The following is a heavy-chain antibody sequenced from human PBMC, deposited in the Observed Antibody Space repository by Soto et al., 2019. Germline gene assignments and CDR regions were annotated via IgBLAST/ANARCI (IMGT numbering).Heavy chain of an antibody. CDR1: GYTFNVCD. Sequence: ASVKVSCKACGYTFNVCDMHGVRQAPGQGLEGMGWINPNSCDTNYPHQFQDRVTLTRDTSISTAYMEPSSRRSDDTAAVYCTRDDSSFSLFGERIPNNWYFDHWGRGTLVTVSS. CDR2: INPNSCDT. D-gene: IGHD3-10*01. V-gene: IGHV1-2*02. J-gene: IGHJ2*01. CDR3: TRDDSSFSLFGERIPNNWYFDH.